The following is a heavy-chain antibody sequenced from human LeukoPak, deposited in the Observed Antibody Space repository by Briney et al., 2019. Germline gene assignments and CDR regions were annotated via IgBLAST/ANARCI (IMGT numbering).Heavy chain of an antibody. D-gene: IGHD3-22*01. CDR1: GYTFSTYW. CDR3: ARDSSGYQ. CDR2: IKEDGSEK. V-gene: IGHV3-7*01. J-gene: IGHJ4*02. Sequence: GGSLRLSCAASGYTFSTYWMSWVRQAPGKGLEWVANIKEDGSEKYYGDSVKGRFTISRDNAKNSLYLQMNSLRAEDTAVYYCARDSSGYQWGQGTLVTVSS.